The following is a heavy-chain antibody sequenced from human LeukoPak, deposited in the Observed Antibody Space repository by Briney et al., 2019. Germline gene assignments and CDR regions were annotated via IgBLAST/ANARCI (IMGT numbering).Heavy chain of an antibody. CDR1: GGSFSGYY. CDR2: INHSGST. V-gene: IGHV4-34*01. CDR3: ARSRLHPIIFDY. Sequence: SETLSLTCAVYGGSFSGYYWSWLRQPPGKGLEWIGEINHSGSTNYNPSLKSRVTISVDTSKTQFSLKLSSVTAADTAVYYCARSRLHPIIFDYWGQGTLVTVS. D-gene: IGHD5-24*01. J-gene: IGHJ4*02.